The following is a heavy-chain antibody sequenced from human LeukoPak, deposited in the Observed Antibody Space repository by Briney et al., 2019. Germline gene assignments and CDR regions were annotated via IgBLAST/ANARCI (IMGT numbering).Heavy chain of an antibody. J-gene: IGHJ4*02. CDR1: GFAFRTHV. V-gene: IGHV3-30*04. Sequence: PGGSLRLSCAVSGFAFRTHVIHWVRQAPGKGLEWVAVISNDERTIFYADSVKGRFTISRDNSKNTPYLQMNSLRAEDTAVYYCAKEVGYYYGSGSFFYWGQGTLVTVSS. CDR3: AKEVGYYYGSGSFFY. CDR2: ISNDERTI. D-gene: IGHD3-10*01.